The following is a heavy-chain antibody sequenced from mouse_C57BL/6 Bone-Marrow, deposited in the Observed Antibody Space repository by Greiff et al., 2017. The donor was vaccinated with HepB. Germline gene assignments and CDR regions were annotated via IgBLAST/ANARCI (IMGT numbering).Heavy chain of an antibody. J-gene: IGHJ4*01. CDR3: ASPNYYGSTDYAMDY. D-gene: IGHD1-1*01. CDR2: IYPRDGST. Sequence: QVQLQQSGPELVKPGASVKLSCKASGYTFTSYDINWVKQRPGQGLEWIGWIYPRDGSTKYNEKFKGKATLTVDTSSSTAYMELHSLTSEDSAVYFCASPNYYGSTDYAMDYWGQGTSVTVSS. CDR1: GYTFTSYD. V-gene: IGHV1-85*01.